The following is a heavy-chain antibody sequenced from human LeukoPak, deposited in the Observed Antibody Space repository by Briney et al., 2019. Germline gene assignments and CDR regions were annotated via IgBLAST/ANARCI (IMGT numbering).Heavy chain of an antibody. V-gene: IGHV3-23*01. CDR2: ISGSGGST. CDR3: AREGRDDMYFDY. CDR1: GFTFSSYA. Sequence: GGSLRLSCAASGFTFSSYAMSWVRQAPGKGLEWVSAISGSGGSTYYADSVKGRFTISRDNSKNTLYLQMNSLRAEDTALYYCAREGRDDMYFDYWGQGTLVTVSS. J-gene: IGHJ4*02.